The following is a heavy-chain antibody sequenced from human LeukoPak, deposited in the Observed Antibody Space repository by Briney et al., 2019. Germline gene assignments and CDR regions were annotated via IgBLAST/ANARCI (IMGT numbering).Heavy chain of an antibody. D-gene: IGHD3-10*01. CDR2: IGGGDGST. J-gene: IGHJ4*02. CDR3: AKSSHRYYYNSGSYEPHDF. V-gene: IGHV3-23*01. CDR1: GFTFSSYG. Sequence: GGSLRLSCAASGFTFSSYGMSWVRQAPGMGLEWVSLIGGGDGSTFYADPVKGRFTISRDYSKNTLYLHMNSLRAEYTAVYYCAKSSHRYYYNSGSYEPHDFWGQGTLVTVSS.